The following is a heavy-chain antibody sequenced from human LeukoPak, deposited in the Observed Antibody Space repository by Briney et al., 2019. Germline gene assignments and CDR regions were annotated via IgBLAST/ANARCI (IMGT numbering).Heavy chain of an antibody. CDR2: IYTGGST. CDR3: ARVEIGWFDP. Sequence: PGGPLRLSCAASGFSVRSNYMSWVRQAPGKGLEWVSVIYTGGSTYYADSVKDRFTISRDNSKNTLYLQMNSLRAEDTAVYYCARVEIGWFDPWGQGTLVTVSS. CDR1: GFSVRSNY. V-gene: IGHV3-53*01. J-gene: IGHJ5*02.